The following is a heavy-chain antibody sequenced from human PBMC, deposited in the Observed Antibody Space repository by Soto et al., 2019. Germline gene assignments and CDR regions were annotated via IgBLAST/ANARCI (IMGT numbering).Heavy chain of an antibody. CDR1: GFTFSGSA. V-gene: IGHV3-73*01. CDR3: TRGSLTGDSPWYFDL. J-gene: IGHJ2*01. CDR2: IRSKANSYAT. Sequence: GGSLRLSCAASGFTFSGSAMHWVRQASGKGLEWVGRIRSKANSYATAYAASVKGRFTISRDDSKNTAYLQMNSLKTEDTAVYYCTRGSLTGDSPWYFDLWGRGTLVTVSP. D-gene: IGHD7-27*01.